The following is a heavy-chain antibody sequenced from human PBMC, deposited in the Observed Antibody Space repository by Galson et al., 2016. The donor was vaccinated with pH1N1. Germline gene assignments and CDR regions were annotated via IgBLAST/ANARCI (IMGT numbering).Heavy chain of an antibody. J-gene: IGHJ6*02. CDR2: IYHSGNT. V-gene: IGHV4-4*02. Sequence: SETLSLTCAVSGDSISSPNWWSWVRQTPGKGLESIGEIYHSGNTNYNPSLKSRVTLSVDKSKNQFSLKLTSVAAADTAVYFCARDLAADSVRYYFYGMDVWGQGTTVTVSS. D-gene: IGHD6-13*01. CDR1: GDSISSPNW. CDR3: ARDLAADSVRYYFYGMDV.